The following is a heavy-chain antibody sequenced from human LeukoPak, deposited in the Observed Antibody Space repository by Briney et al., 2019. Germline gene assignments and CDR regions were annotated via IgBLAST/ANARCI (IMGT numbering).Heavy chain of an antibody. Sequence: GRPLRLSCAASGFTFSSYGMHWVRQAPGKGLEWVAVISYDGSNKYYADSVKGRFTISRDNSKNTLYLQMNSLRAEDTAVYYCAKSYDILTGSDYWGQGTLVTVSS. CDR1: GFTFSSYG. CDR2: ISYDGSNK. D-gene: IGHD3-9*01. CDR3: AKSYDILTGSDY. J-gene: IGHJ4*02. V-gene: IGHV3-30*18.